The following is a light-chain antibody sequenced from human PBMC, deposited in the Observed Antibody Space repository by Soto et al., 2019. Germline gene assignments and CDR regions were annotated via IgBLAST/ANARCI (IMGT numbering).Light chain of an antibody. CDR3: QQYGSSPSIT. CDR1: QSVSSSY. CDR2: GAS. J-gene: IGKJ5*01. Sequence: EIVLTQSPGTLSLSPGERATLSCRASQSVSSSYLAWYQQKPGQAPRLLIYGASSRATCIPDRFSGSGSGTDFNLTISRQEPEDFAVYYCQQYGSSPSITFGQGTRLEIK. V-gene: IGKV3-20*01.